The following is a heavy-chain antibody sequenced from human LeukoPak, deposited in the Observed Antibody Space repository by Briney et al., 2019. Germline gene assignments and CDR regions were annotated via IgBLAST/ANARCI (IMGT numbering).Heavy chain of an antibody. V-gene: IGHV3-23*01. CDR3: AKSPFPVEYVFPHSPSDY. CDR1: GFTFSSYA. D-gene: IGHD5-24*01. CDR2: ISGSGGST. Sequence: PGGSLRLSCAASGFTFSSYAMSWVRQAPGKGLEWVSAISGSGGSTYYADSVKGRFTISRDNSKNTLYLQMNSLRAEDTAVYYCAKSPFPVEYVFPHSPSDYWGQGTLVTVSS. J-gene: IGHJ4*02.